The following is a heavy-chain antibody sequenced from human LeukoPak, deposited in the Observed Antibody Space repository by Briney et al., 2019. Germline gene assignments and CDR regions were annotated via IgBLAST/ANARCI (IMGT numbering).Heavy chain of an antibody. J-gene: IGHJ4*02. Sequence: GGSLRLSCAASGLTFSSYAMSWVRQAPGKGLEWVSAISGSGGSTYYADSVKGRFTISRDNSKNTLYLQMNSLRAEDTAVYYCAKDEARPGAAAGTTFDYWGQGTLVTVSS. CDR3: AKDEARPGAAAGTTFDY. D-gene: IGHD6-13*01. CDR1: GLTFSSYA. CDR2: ISGSGGST. V-gene: IGHV3-23*01.